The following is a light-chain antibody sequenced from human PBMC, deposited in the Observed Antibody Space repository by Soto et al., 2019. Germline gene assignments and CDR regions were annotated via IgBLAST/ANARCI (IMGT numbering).Light chain of an antibody. V-gene: IGKV3-20*01. CDR3: QQYGSSLMYT. CDR2: GAS. CDR1: QSVYSNY. Sequence: EIVLTQSPGTLSLSPGERATLSCRASQSVYSNYLAWYQQKPGQAPRHLIYGASSRATGIPDRFSGSGSGTDFTLAISSLEPEDFAVYYCQQYGSSLMYTFGQGTKLEIK. J-gene: IGKJ2*01.